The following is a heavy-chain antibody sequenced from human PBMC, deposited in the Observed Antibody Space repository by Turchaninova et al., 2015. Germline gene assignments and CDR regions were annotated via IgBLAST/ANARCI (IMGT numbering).Heavy chain of an antibody. D-gene: IGHD3-22*01. CDR1: GYLFTSYW. V-gene: IGHV5-51*01. CDR3: PTRWYYDSIGDAFDI. J-gene: IGHJ3*02. Sequence: EVQLGQYGEGVKKPGESLKSSCQGSGYLFTSYWFGLVRHITWKGLDCFAIIYPGDSDTSYHPSFRDQVTSAAHKSISTAYLHLSSLKASDTSMYYCPTRWYYDSIGDAFDIWGQGTMVTVSS. CDR2: IYPGDSDT.